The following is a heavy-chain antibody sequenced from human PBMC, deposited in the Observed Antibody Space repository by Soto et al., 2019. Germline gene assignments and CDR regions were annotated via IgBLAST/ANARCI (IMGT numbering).Heavy chain of an antibody. V-gene: IGHV3-23*01. J-gene: IGHJ4*02. CDR1: GFTFSGYV. CDR3: AKDRRAGGNYGFYSDF. D-gene: IGHD1-7*01. Sequence: GGALRLSCAASGFTFSGYVMTWVRPSPGKGLEWVSFSSATGAGTYYADSVKGRFTISRDNSKNTLYLQMTSLRADDTAVYYCAKDRRAGGNYGFYSDFWGQGALVTVSS. CDR2: SSATGAGT.